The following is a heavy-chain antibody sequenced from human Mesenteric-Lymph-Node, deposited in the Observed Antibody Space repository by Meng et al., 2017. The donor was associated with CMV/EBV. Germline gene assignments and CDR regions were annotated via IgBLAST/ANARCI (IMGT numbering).Heavy chain of an antibody. CDR3: ARASIAARRVYYFDY. CDR2: IKEDGSEK. CDR1: GFTFSSYW. J-gene: IGHJ4*02. Sequence: GGSLRLSCAASGFTFSSYWMSWVRQAPGKGLGWVANIKEDGSEKYYVDSVKGRFTISRDNAKNSLYLQMNSLGAEDTAVYYCARASIAARRVYYFDYWGQGTLVTVSS. V-gene: IGHV3-7*01. D-gene: IGHD6-6*01.